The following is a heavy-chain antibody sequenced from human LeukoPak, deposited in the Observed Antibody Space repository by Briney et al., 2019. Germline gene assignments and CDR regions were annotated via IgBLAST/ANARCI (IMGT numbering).Heavy chain of an antibody. CDR2: IYHSGST. Sequence: SETLSLTCAASGCSISSSNWRRLVRQPPGKGLEWIGEIYHSGSTNYNPSLKSRVTISVDTSKNQFSLKLSSVTAADTAVYYCGRCSRAIFHGAGSYSHELWGQGTLVTVSS. CDR1: GCSISSSNW. V-gene: IGHV4-4*02. J-gene: IGHJ4*02. CDR3: GRCSRAIFHGAGSYSHEL. D-gene: IGHD3-10*01.